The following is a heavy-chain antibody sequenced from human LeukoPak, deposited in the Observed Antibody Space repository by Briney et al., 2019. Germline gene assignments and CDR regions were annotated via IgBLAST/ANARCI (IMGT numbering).Heavy chain of an antibody. D-gene: IGHD3-10*01. Sequence: SETLSLTCTVSGGSISSYYWSWIRQPPGKGLEWIGSIYYSGSTYYNPSLKSRVTISVDTSKNQFSLKLSSVTAADTAVYYCARQYYGSGSYVTYYFDYWGQGTLVTVSS. CDR1: GGSISSYY. CDR2: IYYSGST. CDR3: ARQYYGSGSYVTYYFDY. V-gene: IGHV4-59*05. J-gene: IGHJ4*02.